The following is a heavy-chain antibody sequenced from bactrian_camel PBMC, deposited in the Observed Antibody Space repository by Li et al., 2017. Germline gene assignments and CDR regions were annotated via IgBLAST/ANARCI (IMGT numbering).Heavy chain of an antibody. CDR1: GFTFSDYC. D-gene: IGHD4*01. CDR2: INTGGGTT. Sequence: HVQLVESGGGLVQAGGSLRLSCAASGFTFSDYCMTWVRQAPGKGLEWVSAINTGGGTTSFADSVKGRFTISRDNAKNTLYLQLNSLKTEDTAMYFCAKDLGISRSLDYSHWGRGTQVTVS. V-gene: IGHV3S1*01. CDR3: AKDLGISRSLDYSH. J-gene: IGHJ4*01.